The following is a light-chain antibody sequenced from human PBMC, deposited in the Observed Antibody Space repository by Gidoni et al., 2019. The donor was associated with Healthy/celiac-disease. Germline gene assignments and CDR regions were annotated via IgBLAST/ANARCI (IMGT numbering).Light chain of an antibody. CDR1: QSVSSSY. V-gene: IGKV3-20*01. CDR3: QQYGSSPLT. CDR2: GAS. J-gene: IGKJ4*01. Sequence: EIVLTQSPGTLSLSPGERATLSCRASQSVSSSYLALYQQKPGQAPSLLIYGASSRATGIPDRFSGSGAGTDFTLTSSRLEPEDFAVCYCQQYGSSPLTFGGGTKVEIK.